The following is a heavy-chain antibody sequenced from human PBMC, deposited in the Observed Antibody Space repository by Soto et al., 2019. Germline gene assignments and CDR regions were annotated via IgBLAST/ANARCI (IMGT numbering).Heavy chain of an antibody. CDR2: ISWNSGSI. V-gene: IGHV3-9*01. D-gene: IGHD2-15*01. CDR3: AKDKGGGSSCDAYHS. J-gene: IGHJ3*02. Sequence: SLRLSCAASGFTFDDYAMHCVRQAPGKGLEWVSGISWNSGSIGYADSVKGRFTISRDNAKNSLYLQMNSLRAEDTALYYCAKDKGGGSSCDAYHSWHPGIMVAV. CDR1: GFTFDDYA.